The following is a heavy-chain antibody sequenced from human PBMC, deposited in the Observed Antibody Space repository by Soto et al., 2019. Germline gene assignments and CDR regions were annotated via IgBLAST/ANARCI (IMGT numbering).Heavy chain of an antibody. CDR3: AKDRGSGSYAANYYYYGMDV. CDR2: IYYSGST. D-gene: IGHD3-10*01. CDR1: GGSISSGDYY. J-gene: IGHJ6*02. Sequence: SETLSLTCTVSGGSISSGDYYWSWIRQPPGKGLEWIGYIYYSGSTYYNPSLKSRVTISVDTSKNQFSLYLQMNSLRAEDTALYYCAKDRGSGSYAANYYYYGMDVWGQGTTVTVSS. V-gene: IGHV4-30-4*02.